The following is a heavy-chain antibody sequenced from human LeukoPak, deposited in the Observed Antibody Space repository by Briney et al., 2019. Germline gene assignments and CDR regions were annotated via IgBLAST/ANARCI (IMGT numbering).Heavy chain of an antibody. CDR2: IYYSGST. CDR1: GGSISSYY. CDR3: ARGGTAVIAPYAFDI. D-gene: IGHD4-23*01. V-gene: IGHV4-59*01. J-gene: IGHJ3*02. Sequence: SETLSLTCTVSGGSISSYYWSWIRQPPGKGLEWIGYIYYSGSTNCNPSVKSRVAMSVDTSKKQFSLKLSSLTAADTSVYYCARGGTAVIAPYAFDIWGQGTMVTVSS.